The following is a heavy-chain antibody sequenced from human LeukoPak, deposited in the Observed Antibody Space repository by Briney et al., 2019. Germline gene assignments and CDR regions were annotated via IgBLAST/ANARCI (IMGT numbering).Heavy chain of an antibody. J-gene: IGHJ4*02. CDR1: GFTFSSYA. Sequence: PGGSLRLSCAASGFTFSSYAMSWVRQAPGKGLEWVAVISYDGSNKYYADSVKGRFTISRDNSKNTLYLQMNSLRAEDTAVYYCAGGYCSGGSCSRHFDYWGQGTLVTVSS. CDR3: AGGYCSGGSCSRHFDY. D-gene: IGHD2-15*01. V-gene: IGHV3-30*14. CDR2: ISYDGSNK.